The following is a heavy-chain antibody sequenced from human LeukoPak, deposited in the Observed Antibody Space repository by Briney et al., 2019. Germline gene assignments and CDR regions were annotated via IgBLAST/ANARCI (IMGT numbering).Heavy chain of an antibody. CDR3: AREGGSSSSIYYYYYGMDV. V-gene: IGHV3-7*03. Sequence: PGGSLRLSWKGSAFILRGNGRNGFGRPPGRGGKGWTGKRRNGSERQYVDSVKGRFSISRDNTKGSLFLQLNSLRAEDTAVYYCAREGGSSSSIYYYYYGMDVWGQGTTVTVSS. CDR1: AFILRGNG. CDR2: KRRNGSER. J-gene: IGHJ6*02. D-gene: IGHD6-13*01.